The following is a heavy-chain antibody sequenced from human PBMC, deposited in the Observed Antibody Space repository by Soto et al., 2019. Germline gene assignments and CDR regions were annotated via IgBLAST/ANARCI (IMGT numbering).Heavy chain of an antibody. CDR3: AKGYDFWSGYSGDAFDI. J-gene: IGHJ3*02. V-gene: IGHV3-23*01. CDR1: GFTFSSYA. D-gene: IGHD3-3*01. Sequence: EVQLLESGGGLVQPGGSLRLSCAASGFTFSSYAMSWVRQAPGKGLEWVSAISGSGGSTYYADSVKGRFTISRDNSKNTLYLRMNSLRAEDTAVYYCAKGYDFWSGYSGDAFDIWGQGTMVTVSS. CDR2: ISGSGGST.